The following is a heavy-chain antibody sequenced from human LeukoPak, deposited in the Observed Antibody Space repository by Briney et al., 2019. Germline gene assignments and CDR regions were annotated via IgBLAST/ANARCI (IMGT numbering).Heavy chain of an antibody. J-gene: IGHJ4*02. CDR1: GYTFTGYY. D-gene: IGHD5-18*01. Sequence: ASVKVSCKASGYTFTGYYMHWVRQAPAQGLEWMGWINPNSGGTNYAQKFQGRVTMTRDTSISTAYMELRSLRSDDTAVYYCARDQRGRVGGYSYGIFDYWGQGTLVTVSS. V-gene: IGHV1-2*02. CDR3: ARDQRGRVGGYSYGIFDY. CDR2: INPNSGGT.